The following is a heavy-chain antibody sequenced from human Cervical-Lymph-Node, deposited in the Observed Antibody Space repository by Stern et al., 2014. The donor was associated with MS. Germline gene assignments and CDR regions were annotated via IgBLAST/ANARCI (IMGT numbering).Heavy chain of an antibody. Sequence: QVQLQESGPGLVKPSGTLSLTCAVSGGSISSSNWWSWVRQPPGKGLEWLGEIYHSGSTNYNPSLKSRVTISVDKSKNQFSLKLSSVTAADTAVYYCASATAFWSGYYVYGMDVWGQGTTVTVSS. D-gene: IGHD3-3*01. V-gene: IGHV4-4*02. CDR2: IYHSGST. J-gene: IGHJ6*02. CDR1: GGSISSSNW. CDR3: ASATAFWSGYYVYGMDV.